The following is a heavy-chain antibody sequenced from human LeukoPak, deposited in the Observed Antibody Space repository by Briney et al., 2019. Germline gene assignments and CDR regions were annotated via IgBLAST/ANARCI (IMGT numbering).Heavy chain of an antibody. D-gene: IGHD4-11*01. CDR1: GFAFNTYS. Sequence: NPGGSLRLSCAASGFAFNTYSMNWVRQAPGKGLQWVSSITTTSTSKYYADSVKGRFTISRDNAKNSLYLQMDSLRDEDTAVYYCVRDAAYSAFNMWGQGTMVTVSS. CDR3: VRDAAYSAFNM. V-gene: IGHV3-48*02. CDR2: ITTTSTSK. J-gene: IGHJ3*02.